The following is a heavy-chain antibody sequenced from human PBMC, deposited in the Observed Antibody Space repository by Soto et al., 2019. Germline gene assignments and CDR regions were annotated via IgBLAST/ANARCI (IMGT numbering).Heavy chain of an antibody. D-gene: IGHD3-16*01. CDR3: ARDFKAPNDAWAFDY. V-gene: IGHV4-4*02. Sequence: QVQLQESGPGLVMPSGTLSLTCAVAGASIGSADWWNWVRQPPGKGLEWIGEIYHGGTTIYNPSLKSRVTISVDESKNHFSLKLTSVTAADTAVYYCARDFKAPNDAWAFDYWGQGTRVTVSS. CDR2: IYHGGTT. CDR1: GASIGSADW. J-gene: IGHJ4*02.